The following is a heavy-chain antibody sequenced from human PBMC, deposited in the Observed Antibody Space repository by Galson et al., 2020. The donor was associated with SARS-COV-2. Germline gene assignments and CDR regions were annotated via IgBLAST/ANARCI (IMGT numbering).Heavy chain of an antibody. CDR1: GYTFTGYY. D-gene: IGHD3-10*01. J-gene: IGHJ6*02. V-gene: IGHV1-2*04. CDR2: INPNSGGT. Sequence: ALVKVSCKASGYTFTGYYMHWVRQAPGQGLEWMGWINPNSGGTNYAQKFQGWVTMTRDTSISTAYMELSRLRSDDTAVYYCARDRATYYYGSGTRRVGMDFWGQGTTVTVSS. CDR3: ARDRATYYYGSGTRRVGMDF.